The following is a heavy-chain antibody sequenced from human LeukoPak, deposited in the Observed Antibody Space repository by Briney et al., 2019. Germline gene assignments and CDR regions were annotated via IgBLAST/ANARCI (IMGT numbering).Heavy chain of an antibody. CDR3: ARVIRYSSSWPFDY. D-gene: IGHD6-13*01. J-gene: IGHJ4*02. CDR2: ISAYNGNT. Sequence: ASVKVSCKASGYTFTSYGISWVRRAPGQGLEWMGWISAYNGNTNYAQKLQGRVTMTTDTSTSTAYMELRSLRSDDTAVYYCARVIRYSSSWPFDYWGQGTLVTVSS. V-gene: IGHV1-18*01. CDR1: GYTFTSYG.